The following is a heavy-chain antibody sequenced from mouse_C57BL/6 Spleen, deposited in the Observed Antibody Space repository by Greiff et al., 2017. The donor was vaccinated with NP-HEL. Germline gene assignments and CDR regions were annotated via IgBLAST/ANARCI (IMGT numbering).Heavy chain of an antibody. V-gene: IGHV1-81*01. CDR3: ARVGITTVVATDYAMDY. CDR2: IYPRSGNT. Sequence: VQLQQSGAELARPGASVKLSCKASGYTFTSYGISWVKQRTGQGLEWIGEIYPRSGNTYYNEKFKGKATLTADKSSSTAYMELRSLTSEDSAVYFCARVGITTVVATDYAMDYWGQGTSVTVSS. D-gene: IGHD1-1*01. J-gene: IGHJ4*01. CDR1: GYTFTSYG.